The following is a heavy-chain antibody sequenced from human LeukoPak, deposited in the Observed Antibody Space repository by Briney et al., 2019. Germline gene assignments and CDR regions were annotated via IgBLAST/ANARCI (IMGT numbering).Heavy chain of an antibody. CDR3: ARDRPVTIFGVVATVNWFDP. Sequence: PGGSLRLSCAASGFTFSSYPMHWVRQTPGKGLEWVAILSSDGVNKRYADSVQGRFTISRDNAKNSLYLQMNSLRAEDTAVYYCARDRPVTIFGVVATVNWFDPWGQGTLVTVSS. D-gene: IGHD3-3*01. V-gene: IGHV3-30-3*01. CDR1: GFTFSSYP. CDR2: LSSDGVNK. J-gene: IGHJ5*02.